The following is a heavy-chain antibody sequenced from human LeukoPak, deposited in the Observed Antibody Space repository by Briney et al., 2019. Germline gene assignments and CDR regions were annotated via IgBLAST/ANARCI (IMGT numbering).Heavy chain of an antibody. J-gene: IGHJ5*02. V-gene: IGHV4-61*05. Sequence: PSETLSLTCTVSGGSISSSSYYWGWIRQPPGKGLEWIGYIYYSGSTNYNPSLKSRVTISVDTSKNQFSLKLSSVTAADTAVYYCARDGAVGYSSGWYISWFDPWGQGTLVTVSS. D-gene: IGHD6-19*01. CDR1: GGSISSSSYY. CDR2: IYYSGST. CDR3: ARDGAVGYSSGWYISWFDP.